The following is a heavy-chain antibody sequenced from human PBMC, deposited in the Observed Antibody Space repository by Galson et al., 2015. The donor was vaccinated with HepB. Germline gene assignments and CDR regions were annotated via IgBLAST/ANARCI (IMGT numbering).Heavy chain of an antibody. J-gene: IGHJ4*02. CDR2: IIPILGIA. D-gene: IGHD1-26*01. CDR3: ASRFSGSYLN. Sequence: SCKASGGTFSSYTISWVRQAPGQGLEWMGRIIPILGIANYAQKFQGRVTITADKSTSTAYMELSGLRSEDTAVYYCASRFSGSYLNWGQGTLVTVSS. CDR1: GGTFSSYT. V-gene: IGHV1-69*02.